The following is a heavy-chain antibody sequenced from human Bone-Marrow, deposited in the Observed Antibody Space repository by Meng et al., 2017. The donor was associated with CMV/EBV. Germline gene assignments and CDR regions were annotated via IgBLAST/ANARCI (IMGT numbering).Heavy chain of an antibody. Sequence: GESLKISCAASGFTFSNAWMSWVRQAPGKGLEWVGRIKSKTDGGTTDYAAPVKGRFTISRDNSKNTLYLQMNSLRAEDTAVYYCAKDWYYYYGMDVWGQGTTVTVSS. CDR2: IKSKTDGGTT. J-gene: IGHJ6*02. CDR3: AKDWYYYYGMDV. V-gene: IGHV3-15*01. CDR1: GFTFSNAW.